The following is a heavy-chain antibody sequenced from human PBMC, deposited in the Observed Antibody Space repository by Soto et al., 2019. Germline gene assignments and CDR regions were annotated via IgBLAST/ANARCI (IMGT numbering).Heavy chain of an antibody. CDR1: GFTFSSYA. CDR3: ARYIRGPTVFYFDF. J-gene: IGHJ4*02. V-gene: IGHV3-23*01. CDR2: ITDNGDNT. Sequence: PGGSLRLSCAASGFTFSSYAITWVRQAAGKGLEWVSVITDNGDNTYYADSVKGRFTISRDNSKDTVHLQMNSLRAEDTAVYYCARYIRGPTVFYFDFWGPGVLVTVSS. D-gene: IGHD5-18*01.